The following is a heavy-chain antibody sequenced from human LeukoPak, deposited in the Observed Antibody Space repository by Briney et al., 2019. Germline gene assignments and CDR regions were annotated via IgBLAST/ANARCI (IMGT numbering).Heavy chain of an antibody. CDR3: ARSWAAAGNWFDP. CDR1: GYTFTGYY. CDR2: INPNSGGT. V-gene: IGHV1-2*02. J-gene: IGHJ5*02. Sequence: ASVKVSCKASGYTFTGYYMHWVRQAPGQGLEWMGWINPNSGGTNYAQKFQGRVTITRDTSISTAYMELSRLRSDDTAVYYCARSWAAAGNWFDPWGQGTLVTVSS. D-gene: IGHD6-13*01.